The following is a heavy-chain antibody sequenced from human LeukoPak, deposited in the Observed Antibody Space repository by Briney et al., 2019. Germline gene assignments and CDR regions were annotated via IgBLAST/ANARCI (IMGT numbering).Heavy chain of an antibody. Sequence: GGSLRLSCAASGFIFSAYGMHWVRQAPGKGLEWVAIIWYDGSNKYYADSVKGRFTISRDNSKNTLYVQMDSPRAEDTAVYYCARDLVRYCSSINCSRSIDYWGQGTLVTVSS. CDR1: GFIFSAYG. CDR3: ARDLVRYCSSINCSRSIDY. V-gene: IGHV3-33*01. D-gene: IGHD2-2*01. CDR2: IWYDGSNK. J-gene: IGHJ4*02.